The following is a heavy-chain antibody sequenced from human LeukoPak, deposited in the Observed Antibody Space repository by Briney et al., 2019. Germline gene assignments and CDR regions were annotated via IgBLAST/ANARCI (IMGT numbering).Heavy chain of an antibody. Sequence: SETLSLTCSVSGGSISTYYCSWIRQTPGQGLEWIGYIYYSGSTNYNPSLESRVTMSVDTSKNQLSLNLTSVTAADTAVYFCATGYSSYYFDYWGLGTLVTVSS. CDR1: GGSISTYY. V-gene: IGHV4-59*01. J-gene: IGHJ4*02. CDR3: ATGYSSYYFDY. CDR2: IYYSGST. D-gene: IGHD6-6*01.